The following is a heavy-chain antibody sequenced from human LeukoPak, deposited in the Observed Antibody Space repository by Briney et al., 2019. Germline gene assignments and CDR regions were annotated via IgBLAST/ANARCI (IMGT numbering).Heavy chain of an antibody. D-gene: IGHD1-26*01. V-gene: IGHV1-2*02. CDR2: INPNSGGT. CDR1: GYTFTGYY. Sequence: GASVKVSCKASGYTFTGYYMHWVRQAPAQGLEWMGWINPNSGGTNYAQKFQGRVTMTRDTYISTAYMELSRLRSDDTAVYYCASLVGAGATPGNFDYWGQGTLVTVSS. CDR3: ASLVGAGATPGNFDY. J-gene: IGHJ4*02.